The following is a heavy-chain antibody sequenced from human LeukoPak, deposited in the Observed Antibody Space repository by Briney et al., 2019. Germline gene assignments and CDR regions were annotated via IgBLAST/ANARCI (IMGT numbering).Heavy chain of an antibody. V-gene: IGHV4-39*01. CDR3: ARVPYCSSTSCYAGDYSTKTVFDY. CDR1: GGSISSSSYY. CDR2: IYYSGST. J-gene: IGHJ4*02. D-gene: IGHD2-2*01. Sequence: SGTLSLTCTVSGGSISSSSYYWGWIRQPPGKGLEWIGSIYYSGSTYYNPSLKSRVTISVDTSKNQFSLKLSSVTAADTAVYYCARVPYCSSTSCYAGDYSTKTVFDYWGQGTLVTVSS.